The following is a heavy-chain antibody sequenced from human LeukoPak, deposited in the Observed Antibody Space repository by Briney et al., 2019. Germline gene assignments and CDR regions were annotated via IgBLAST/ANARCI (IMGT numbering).Heavy chain of an antibody. CDR1: GFTFSDYQ. V-gene: IGHV3-11*03. D-gene: IGHD3-22*01. CDR2: ISSSSSYT. J-gene: IGHJ4*02. CDR3: AKAYYDTSGRMGGFDY. Sequence: PGGSLRLSCAASGFTFSDYQMSWIRQAPGKGLEWVSYISSSSSYTNYADSVKGRFTISRGNAKNSLYLQMNSLRAEDTAVYYCAKAYYDTSGRMGGFDYWGQGTLVTVSS.